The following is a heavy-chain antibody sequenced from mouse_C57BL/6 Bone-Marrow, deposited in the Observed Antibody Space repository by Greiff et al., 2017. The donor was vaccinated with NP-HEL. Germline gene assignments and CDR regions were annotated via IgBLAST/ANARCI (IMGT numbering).Heavy chain of an antibody. D-gene: IGHD2-4*01. CDR1: GYAFSSSW. V-gene: IGHV1-82*01. CDR2: INPGDGDT. Sequence: VQLQQSGPELVKPGASVKISCKASGYAFSSSWMNWVKQRPGKGLEWIGRINPGDGDTNYNGKFKGKATLTADKSSSTAYMQLSSLTSEDSAVYFCARTFYYDYDHWYFDVWGTGTTVTVSS. CDR3: ARTFYYDYDHWYFDV. J-gene: IGHJ1*03.